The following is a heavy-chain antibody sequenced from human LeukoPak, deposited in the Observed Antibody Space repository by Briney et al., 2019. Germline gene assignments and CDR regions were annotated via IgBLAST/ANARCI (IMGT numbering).Heavy chain of an antibody. CDR1: GFIFSNQG. Sequence: GGSLRLSCAVSGFIFSNQGMHRVRQAPGEGLGWVSAISGSGGSTYYADSVKGRFTISRDNSKNTLYLQMNSLRAEDTAVYYCAKNLYSSSWYYFDYWGQGTLVTVSS. CDR2: ISGSGGST. CDR3: AKNLYSSSWYYFDY. D-gene: IGHD6-13*01. V-gene: IGHV3-23*01. J-gene: IGHJ4*02.